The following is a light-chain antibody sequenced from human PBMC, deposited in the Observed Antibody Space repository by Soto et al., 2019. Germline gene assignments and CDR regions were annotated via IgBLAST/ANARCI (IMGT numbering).Light chain of an antibody. CDR1: QSISSV. Sequence: DIQMTQSPSSLSASVGDRVTIPCRATQSISSVLNWYQQKPGKAPKLLIYAASNLQSGVPSRFSGSGSGTDFFLTINNLQPEDFATYYCQQSYRTPYTFGQGTKLEIK. J-gene: IGKJ2*01. V-gene: IGKV1-39*01. CDR2: AAS. CDR3: QQSYRTPYT.